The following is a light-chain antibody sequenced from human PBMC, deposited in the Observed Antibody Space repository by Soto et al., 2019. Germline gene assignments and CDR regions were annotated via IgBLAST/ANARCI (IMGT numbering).Light chain of an antibody. V-gene: IGKV3-11*01. Sequence: EIVLTQSPATLSLSPGEGATLSCRASQRVSSYLAWYQKKPGQAPRLLIYDASNRATGIPARFSGRGSGTDFTLIISSLQPEDSAVYYCQQRSSRSLTFGRGTKVEIK. CDR2: DAS. CDR1: QRVSSY. J-gene: IGKJ4*01. CDR3: QQRSSRSLT.